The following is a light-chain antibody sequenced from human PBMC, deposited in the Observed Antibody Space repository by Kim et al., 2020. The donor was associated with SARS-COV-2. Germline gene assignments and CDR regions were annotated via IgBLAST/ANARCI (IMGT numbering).Light chain of an antibody. V-gene: IGLV5-45*02. CDR2: YKSDSDK. J-gene: IGLJ3*02. CDR3: MISHNGAWV. Sequence: LTCNLRSGINVGTYRIYWYRQRPGSPPQYLLRYKSDSDKQQGSGVPSRFSGSKDASANAGILLISGLQSEDEADYYCMISHNGAWVFGGGTQLTVL. CDR1: SGINVGTYR.